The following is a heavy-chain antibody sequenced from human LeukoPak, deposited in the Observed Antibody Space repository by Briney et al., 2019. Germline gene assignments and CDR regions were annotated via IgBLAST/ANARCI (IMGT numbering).Heavy chain of an antibody. CDR3: ARQRITMIVVVKDDAFDI. V-gene: IGHV3-23*01. CDR2: ISGSGGSI. J-gene: IGHJ3*02. Sequence: PGGSLRLSCAASGFSFNSYWMTWVRQAPGKGLEWVSAISGSGGSIYYADSVKGRFTISRDNSKNTLYLQMNSLRAEDTAVYYCARQRITMIVVVKDDAFDIWGQGTMVTVSS. D-gene: IGHD3-22*01. CDR1: GFSFNSYW.